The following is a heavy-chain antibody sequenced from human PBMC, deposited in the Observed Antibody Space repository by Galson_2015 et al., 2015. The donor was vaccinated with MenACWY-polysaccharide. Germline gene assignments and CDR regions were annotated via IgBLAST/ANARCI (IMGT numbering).Heavy chain of an antibody. CDR3: ARVLKGLVGATPDY. CDR2: ISSAGTI. D-gene: IGHD1-26*01. Sequence: SLRLSCAASGFRFSSYSMNWVRQAPGKGLEWVSYISSAGTIYYADSVKGRFTISRDNAKNSLYLQMNSLRDDDTAVYYCARVLKGLVGATPDYWGQGTLVVVSS. J-gene: IGHJ4*02. V-gene: IGHV3-48*02. CDR1: GFRFSSYS.